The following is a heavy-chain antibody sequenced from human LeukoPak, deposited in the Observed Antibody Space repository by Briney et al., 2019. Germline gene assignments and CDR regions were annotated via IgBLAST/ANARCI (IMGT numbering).Heavy chain of an antibody. V-gene: IGHV2-5*01. J-gene: IGHJ5*01. Sequence: ESGRTLVKPTQTLTLTCTFSGFSLNTPGMGVAWIRQSPGKALQWLALIYWNDETRYSPSLNNRLTITKDTSENRVVLTMTDMAPLDTATYFCARKGGAVAFHFDSWGQGTLVSVSS. CDR3: ARKGGAVAFHFDS. CDR1: GFSLNTPGMG. D-gene: IGHD3-16*01. CDR2: IYWNDET.